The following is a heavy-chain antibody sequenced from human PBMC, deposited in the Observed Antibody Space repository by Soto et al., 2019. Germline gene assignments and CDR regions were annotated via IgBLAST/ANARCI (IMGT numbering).Heavy chain of an antibody. CDR3: ARESDYYDSSGYYPSRRFAP. CDR1: GGSINSYY. V-gene: IGHV4-59*01. J-gene: IGHJ5*02. D-gene: IGHD3-22*01. Sequence: SETLSLTCTVSGGSINSYYWSWIRQPPGKGLEWIGYIYYSGSTNYNPSLKSRVTISVDTSKNQFSLKLSSVTAADTAVYYCARESDYYDSSGYYPSRRFAPWGQGTLVTVSS. CDR2: IYYSGST.